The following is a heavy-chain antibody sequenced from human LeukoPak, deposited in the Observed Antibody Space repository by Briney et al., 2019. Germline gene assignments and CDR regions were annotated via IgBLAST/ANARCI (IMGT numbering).Heavy chain of an antibody. Sequence: VASVKVSCKAFGYTFTSNYMHWVRQAPGQGPEWMGVISPSGGSTTYAQRFQGRVTLTRDMSTSTDYLELSSLRSEDTAVYYCARDNSVRDEAWWFNPWGQGTLVTVSS. CDR3: ARDNSVRDEAWWFNP. CDR1: GYTFTSNY. CDR2: ISPSGGST. J-gene: IGHJ5*02. D-gene: IGHD5-24*01. V-gene: IGHV1-46*01.